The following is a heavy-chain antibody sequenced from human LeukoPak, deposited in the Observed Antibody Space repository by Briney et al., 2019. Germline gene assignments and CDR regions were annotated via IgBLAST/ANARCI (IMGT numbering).Heavy chain of an antibody. CDR2: IWYDGSNK. CDR1: GFTFSSYG. J-gene: IGHJ4*02. Sequence: GGSLRLSCAASGFTFSSYGMHWVRQAPCKGLEWVAVIWYDGSNKYYADSVKGRFTISRDNSKNTLYLRMNSLRAEDTAVYYCARDKTGSGYFDYWGQGTLVTVSS. D-gene: IGHD3-10*01. V-gene: IGHV3-33*01. CDR3: ARDKTGSGYFDY.